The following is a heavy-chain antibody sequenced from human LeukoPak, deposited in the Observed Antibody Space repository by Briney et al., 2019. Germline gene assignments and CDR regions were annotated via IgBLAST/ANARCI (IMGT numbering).Heavy chain of an antibody. J-gene: IGHJ1*01. CDR2: IIPIFGTA. V-gene: IGHV1-69*05. D-gene: IGHD3-3*02. Sequence: ASVKLSCKASGGTFSSYAISWVRQAPGQGLEWMGRIIPIFGTANYAQKFQGRVTITTDESTSTAYMELSSLRSEDTAVYYCAREPVSAPAEYFQHWGQGTLVTVSS. CDR1: GGTFSSYA. CDR3: AREPVSAPAEYFQH.